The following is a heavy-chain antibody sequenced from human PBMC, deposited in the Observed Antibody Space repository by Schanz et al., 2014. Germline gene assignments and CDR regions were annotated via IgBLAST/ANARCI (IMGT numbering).Heavy chain of an antibody. V-gene: IGHV3-9*02. CDR2: IKSDGSST. CDR3: ARVKYCTITRCYRTETEGIYYMDV. J-gene: IGHJ6*03. Sequence: EVQVVESGGGLVQPGGSLRLSCTASGFNSDDYAMHWVRQAPGKGLEWVSRIKSDGSSTSYADSVKGRFTISRDNAKNTLYLQMKSLRAEDTAVYYCARVKYCTITRCYRTETEGIYYMDVWGKGTTVTVSS. CDR1: GFNSDDYA. D-gene: IGHD2-2*01.